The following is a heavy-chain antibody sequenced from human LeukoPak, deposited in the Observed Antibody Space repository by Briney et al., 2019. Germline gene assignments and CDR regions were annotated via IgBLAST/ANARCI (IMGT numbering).Heavy chain of an antibody. CDR3: ARGRPHGNDY. Sequence: GGSLRLSCAASGFTLSGYFMSWVRQAPGKGLVWVSRIASDGSSTTYADSVKGRFSISRDNAKNTLYLQMNSLRVEDTAVYYCARGRPHGNDYWGQGTLVTVSS. D-gene: IGHD4-23*01. V-gene: IGHV3-74*01. CDR1: GFTLSGYF. CDR2: IASDGSST. J-gene: IGHJ4*02.